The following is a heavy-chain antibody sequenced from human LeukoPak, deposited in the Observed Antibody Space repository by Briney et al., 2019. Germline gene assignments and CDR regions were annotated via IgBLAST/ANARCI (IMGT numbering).Heavy chain of an antibody. CDR3: AEAWSSGGWIPDY. CDR1: EFTFSSYA. J-gene: IGHJ4*02. V-gene: IGHV3-23*01. Sequence: GGSLRLSCAASEFTFSSYAMNWVRQAPGKGLEWVSAISGSGGVTYYADSVKGRFTISRDNSKNTLYLQMSSLRAEDTAVYFCAEAWSSGGWIPDYWGQGTLVTVSS. D-gene: IGHD2-15*01. CDR2: ISGSGGVT.